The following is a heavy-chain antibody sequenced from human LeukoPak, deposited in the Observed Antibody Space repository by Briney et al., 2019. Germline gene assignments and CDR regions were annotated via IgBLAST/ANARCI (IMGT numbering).Heavy chain of an antibody. V-gene: IGHV3-30*02. CDR1: GFNFRNHG. D-gene: IGHD4-11*01. J-gene: IGHJ4*02. CDR3: AKDLQGYSNSFDY. Sequence: GGSLRLSWAASGFNFRNHGMHRGRQAPGKGLGWGAFIQYDGSDKNYGDSVKGRFTISRDNSKNTLYLQMNSLRAEDTAVYYCAKDLQGYSNSFDYWGQGTLVTDSS. CDR2: IQYDGSDK.